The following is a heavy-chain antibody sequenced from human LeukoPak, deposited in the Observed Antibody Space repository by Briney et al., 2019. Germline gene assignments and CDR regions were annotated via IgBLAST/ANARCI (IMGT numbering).Heavy chain of an antibody. V-gene: IGHV3-30*18. CDR1: GLTFSRYG. Sequence: PGGSLRLSCAASGLTFSRYGVHWVRQAPGKGLEWVAVISYDGSKKYYGDSVKGRFTISRDNSKNTLYLQMNSLRTEDTAVYYCAKSDDNSGYYYAFDIWGQGTMVTVSS. CDR3: AKSDDNSGYYYAFDI. CDR2: ISYDGSKK. J-gene: IGHJ3*02. D-gene: IGHD3-22*01.